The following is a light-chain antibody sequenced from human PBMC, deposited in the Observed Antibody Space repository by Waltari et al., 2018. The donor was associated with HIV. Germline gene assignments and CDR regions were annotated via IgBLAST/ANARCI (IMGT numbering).Light chain of an antibody. CDR3: LLSYSGVRV. V-gene: IGLV7-46*01. Sequence: QVVVTQEPSLSVSPGGTVTVTCASVTGSVSRNHYTHWIQLKPGQAPRTLIYETEKRHPWTAGRFAGSLIGGIAALMLAGALPDDEADYYCLLSYSGVRVFGGGTRLTV. J-gene: IGLJ3*02. CDR1: TGSVSRNHY. CDR2: ETE.